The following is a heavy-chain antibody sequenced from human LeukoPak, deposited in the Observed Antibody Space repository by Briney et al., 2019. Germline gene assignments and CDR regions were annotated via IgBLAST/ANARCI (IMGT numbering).Heavy chain of an antibody. Sequence: PSETLSLTCSISGGPISSYYWSWIRQPPRKGLEWIACISYSGSTKYNPSLKSRVTISVDTSKNQLSLKLSSVTAADTAVYYCAREPGFDSSGYLNWFDPWGQGTLVTVSS. CDR2: ISYSGST. J-gene: IGHJ5*02. CDR1: GGPISSYY. D-gene: IGHD3-22*01. CDR3: AREPGFDSSGYLNWFDP. V-gene: IGHV4-59*01.